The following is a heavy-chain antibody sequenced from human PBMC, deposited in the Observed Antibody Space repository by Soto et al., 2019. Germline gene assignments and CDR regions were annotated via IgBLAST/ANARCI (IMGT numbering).Heavy chain of an antibody. D-gene: IGHD4-17*01. CDR1: GGTFSNYA. J-gene: IGHJ4*02. CDR2: IMPIFGRA. CDR3: ARDLHGDPYY. V-gene: IGHV1-69*05. Sequence: ASVKVSCKASGGTFSNYAFSWVRQAPGQGLEWLGGIMPIFGRADYAQKFRGRVTITTDTSTSTAYMELRSLRSDDTAVYYCARDLHGDPYYWGQGTLVTVSS.